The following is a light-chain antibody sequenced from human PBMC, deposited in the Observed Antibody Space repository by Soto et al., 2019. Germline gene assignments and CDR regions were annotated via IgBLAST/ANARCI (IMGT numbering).Light chain of an antibody. V-gene: IGKV2-30*01. CDR3: MQGTHWQYD. J-gene: IGKJ2*01. Sequence: DVVLTQSPVSLPVTLGQPASISCRSSGGTTYLSWFQQRPGQSPRRLIYKISYRDSGVPDRFSGSGSGTNFTLNISRVEAEDVAVYYCMQGTHWQYDFGQGTKLEIK. CDR2: KIS. CDR1: GGTTY.